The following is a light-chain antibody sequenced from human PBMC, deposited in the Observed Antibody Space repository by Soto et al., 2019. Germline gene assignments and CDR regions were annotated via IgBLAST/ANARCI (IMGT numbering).Light chain of an antibody. V-gene: IGKV4-1*01. CDR3: QQYYSTPLLT. CDR1: ESVLYSSNNKNY. Sequence: DIVMTQSPDSLAVSLGERATINCKSSESVLYSSNNKNYLAWYQQKPGQPPKLLIYWASTRESGVPDRFSGSGSGTDFTLTISSLQAEDVAVCYCQQYYSTPLLTFGGGTKVDIK. CDR2: WAS. J-gene: IGKJ4*01.